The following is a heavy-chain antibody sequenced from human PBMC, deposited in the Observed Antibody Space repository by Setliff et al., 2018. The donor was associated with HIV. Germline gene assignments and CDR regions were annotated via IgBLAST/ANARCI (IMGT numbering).Heavy chain of an antibody. J-gene: IGHJ5*02. CDR3: SNWNTTIDEDA. Sequence: PSETLSLTCAVHGGSVSGHYWGWFRQPPGKGLEWIGEITPSGATNYLPSLKSRVTMSLDASKNQFSLKMTSVTAADTALYYCSNWNTTIDEDAWGQGTLVTVSS. CDR2: ITPSGAT. V-gene: IGHV4-34*01. D-gene: IGHD5-18*01. CDR1: GGSVSGHY.